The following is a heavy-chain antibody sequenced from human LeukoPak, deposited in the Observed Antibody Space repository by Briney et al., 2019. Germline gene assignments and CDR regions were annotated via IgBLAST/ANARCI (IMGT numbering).Heavy chain of an antibody. J-gene: IGHJ6*02. CDR2: IWYDGSNK. V-gene: IGHV3-33*01. D-gene: IGHD3-3*01. CDR1: GFTFSSYG. CDR3: ARDSLEYYDFWSGYTKSYYYYGMDV. Sequence: GRSLRLSCAASGFTFSSYGMHWVRQAPGKGLEWVAVIWYDGSNKYYADSVKGRFTISRDNSKNTLYLQMNSLRAEDTAVYYCARDSLEYYDFWSGYTKSYYYYGMDVWGQWTTVTVSS.